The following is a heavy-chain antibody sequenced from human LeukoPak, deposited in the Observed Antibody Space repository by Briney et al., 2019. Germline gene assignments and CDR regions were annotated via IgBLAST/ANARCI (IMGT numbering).Heavy chain of an antibody. V-gene: IGHV3-23*01. CDR1: GFTFSNYA. CDR3: ARGRGSPYYFDC. D-gene: IGHD1-26*01. Sequence: GGSLRLSCAASGFTFSNYAMTWVRQAPGKGLEWVSSISTSSDSTAYAASVKGRFTISRDNSKDTLCLQLNSLRAEDTAVYYCARGRGSPYYFDCWGQGTLVTVSS. J-gene: IGHJ4*02. CDR2: ISTSSDST.